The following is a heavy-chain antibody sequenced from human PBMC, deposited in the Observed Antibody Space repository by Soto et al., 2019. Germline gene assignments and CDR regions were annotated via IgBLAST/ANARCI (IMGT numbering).Heavy chain of an antibody. CDR2: IKKETDGGTA. CDR1: GFSFSNAW. Sequence: ETQLVESGGGLVKPGGSLRLSCAASGFSFSNAWMSWVRQAPGKGLEWLGHIKKETDGGTADYAAPVKGRFTISRDDSKNTLYLQMNSLRTEDTAVYYCRTQWLDWGQGTLVTVSS. D-gene: IGHD6-19*01. CDR3: RTQWLD. V-gene: IGHV3-15*01. J-gene: IGHJ4*02.